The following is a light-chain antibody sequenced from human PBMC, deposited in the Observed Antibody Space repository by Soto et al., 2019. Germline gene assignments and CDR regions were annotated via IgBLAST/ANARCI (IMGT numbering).Light chain of an antibody. CDR3: SSYAGSNNLM. J-gene: IGLJ3*02. V-gene: IGLV2-8*01. CDR2: EVT. Sequence: QSVLTQPPCASGSPGQSVTISCTGTSSDVGGYNFVSWYQQHPGKAPKLMIYEVTKRPSGVPDRFSGSKSGNTASLTVSGLQTEDEADYYCSSYAGSNNLMFGGGTKLTVL. CDR1: SSDVGGYNF.